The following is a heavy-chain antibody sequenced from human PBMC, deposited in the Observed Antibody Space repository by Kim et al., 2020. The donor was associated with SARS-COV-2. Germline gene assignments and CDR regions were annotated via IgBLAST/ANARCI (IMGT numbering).Heavy chain of an antibody. CDR3: ARERSKYYDSSGYPFDL. D-gene: IGHD3-22*01. V-gene: IGHV4-59*01. Sequence: LKSRVTISVDTSKKQFSLKLRSVTAADTAVYYCARERSKYYDSSGYPFDLWGRGTLVTVSS. J-gene: IGHJ2*01.